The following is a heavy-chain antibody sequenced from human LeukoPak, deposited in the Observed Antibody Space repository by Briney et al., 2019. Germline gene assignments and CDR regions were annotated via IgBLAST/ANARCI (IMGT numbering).Heavy chain of an antibody. Sequence: GGSLRLSCAASGFGFSNYWMSWVRQAPGKGLEWVANMNEDGSEKNYVDSVKGRFTISRDNAQDSLYLQMNSLRAEDTAVYYCARGGIQVSGIDEFDYWGQGTLVTVSS. CDR3: ARGGIQVSGIDEFDY. D-gene: IGHD6-19*01. CDR1: GFGFSNYW. J-gene: IGHJ4*02. V-gene: IGHV3-7*04. CDR2: MNEDGSEK.